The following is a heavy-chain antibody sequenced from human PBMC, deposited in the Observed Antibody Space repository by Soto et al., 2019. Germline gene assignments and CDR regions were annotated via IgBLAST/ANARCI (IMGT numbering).Heavy chain of an antibody. Sequence: QVQLQQWGAGLLKPSETLSLTCAVYGGSFSGYYWSWIRQPPGKGLEWIGEINHSGSTNYNPYLKSRVTISVDTSKNQYSLKLSSVTAADTAVYYCATYSSGWYISFDYWGQGNLVTVSS. CDR2: INHSGST. J-gene: IGHJ4*02. D-gene: IGHD6-19*01. CDR1: GGSFSGYY. CDR3: ATYSSGWYISFDY. V-gene: IGHV4-34*01.